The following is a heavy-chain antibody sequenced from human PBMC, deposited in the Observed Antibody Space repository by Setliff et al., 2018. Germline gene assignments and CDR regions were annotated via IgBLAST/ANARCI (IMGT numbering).Heavy chain of an antibody. CDR1: GGSISSGGYY. CDR2: IYYSGST. V-gene: IGHV4-31*03. D-gene: IGHD4-17*01. J-gene: IGHJ3*02. CDR3: ARDPLTTNRRRAFDI. Sequence: SETLSLTCTVSGGSISSGGYYWSWIRQHPGKGLECIGYIYYSGSTYYNPSLKSRVTISVDTSKNQFSLKLSSVTAADTAVYYCARDPLTTNRRRAFDIWGQGTMVTVS.